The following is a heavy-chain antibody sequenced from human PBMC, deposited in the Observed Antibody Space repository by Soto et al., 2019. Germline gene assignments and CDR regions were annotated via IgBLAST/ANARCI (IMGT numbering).Heavy chain of an antibody. CDR3: ARVKRYCSGGSCYPVVDY. Sequence: SGPTLVNPTETLTLTRTVSGFSLSNARMGVSWIRQPPGKALEWLAHIFSNDEKSYSTSLKSRLTISKDTSKSQVVLTMTNMDPVDTATYYCARVKRYCSGGSCYPVVDYWGQGTLVTVSS. D-gene: IGHD2-15*01. CDR1: GFSLSNARMG. V-gene: IGHV2-26*01. CDR2: IFSNDEK. J-gene: IGHJ4*02.